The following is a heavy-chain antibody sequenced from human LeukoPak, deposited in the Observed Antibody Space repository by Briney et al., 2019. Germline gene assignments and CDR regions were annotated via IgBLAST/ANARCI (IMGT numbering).Heavy chain of an antibody. J-gene: IGHJ4*02. Sequence: GGSLRLSCAASGFTFSTYGMHWVRQAPGKGLEWVAAILYDGSDKYYADSVKGRFTISRDNSKNTLYLQMNSLRAEDTAVYYCARDGHYYDSSGYFRYWGQGTLVTVSS. CDR2: ILYDGSDK. CDR1: GFTFSTYG. D-gene: IGHD3-22*01. V-gene: IGHV3-30*03. CDR3: ARDGHYYDSSGYFRY.